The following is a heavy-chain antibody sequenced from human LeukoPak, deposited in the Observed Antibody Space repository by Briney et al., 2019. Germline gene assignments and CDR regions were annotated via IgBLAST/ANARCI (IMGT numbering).Heavy chain of an antibody. Sequence: PGGSLRLSCAASGFTFSSYAMHWVRQAPGKGLEWVAVISYDGSNKYYADSVKGRFSISRDNSKNTLYLRINSLRAEDTAVYYCARVLRLYSGYVGHYYYYMDVWGKGTTVTISS. D-gene: IGHD5-12*01. CDR1: GFTFSSYA. CDR3: ARVLRLYSGYVGHYYYYMDV. J-gene: IGHJ6*03. V-gene: IGHV3-30*04. CDR2: ISYDGSNK.